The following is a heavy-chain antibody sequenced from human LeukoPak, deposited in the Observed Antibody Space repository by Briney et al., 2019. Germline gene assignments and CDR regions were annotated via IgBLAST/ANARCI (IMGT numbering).Heavy chain of an antibody. D-gene: IGHD3-10*01. J-gene: IGHJ6*02. Sequence: GGSLRLSCAASGFTFSSYAMSWVRQAPGKGLEWVSAISGSGGSTYYADSVKGRFTISRDNSKNTPYLQMNSLRAEDTAVYYCATVTMVRGVSHYYGMDVWGQGTTVTVSS. V-gene: IGHV3-23*01. CDR2: ISGSGGST. CDR1: GFTFSSYA. CDR3: ATVTMVRGVSHYYGMDV.